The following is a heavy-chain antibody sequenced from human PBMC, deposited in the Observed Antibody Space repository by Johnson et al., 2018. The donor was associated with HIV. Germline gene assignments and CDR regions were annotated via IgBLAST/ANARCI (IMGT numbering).Heavy chain of an antibody. V-gene: IGHV3-30*04. D-gene: IGHD6-13*01. J-gene: IGHJ3*01. CDR2: ISYDGGSK. CDR3: AKGGEVWYGAFDF. CDR1: GFTFSSYP. Sequence: QEQLVESGGGVVQPGRSLRLSCAASGFTFSSYPMHWVRQAPGKGLEWVAIISYDGGSKYYADSVKGRFTISRDNAKKSLFLQMNSLRAEDTAVYYCAKGGEVWYGAFDFWGQGTMAIVSS.